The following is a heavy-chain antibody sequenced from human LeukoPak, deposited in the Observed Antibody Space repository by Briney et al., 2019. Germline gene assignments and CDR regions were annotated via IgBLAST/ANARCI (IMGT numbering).Heavy chain of an antibody. V-gene: IGHV3-53*01. J-gene: IGHJ6*03. CDR1: GFTVSSNY. Sequence: GGSLRLSCVASGFTVSSNYMSWVRQAPGKGLEWVSVIYSVGSTYYADSVKGRFTISRDNSKSTLYLQMNSLRAEDTAIYYCTTESRRFLGYYYYYMDVWGKGTTVTVSS. CDR3: TTESRRFLGYYYYYMDV. CDR2: IYSVGST. D-gene: IGHD3-3*01.